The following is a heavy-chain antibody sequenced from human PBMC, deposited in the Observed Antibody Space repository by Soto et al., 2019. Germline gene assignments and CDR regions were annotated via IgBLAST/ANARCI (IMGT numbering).Heavy chain of an antibody. CDR1: GGTLSRSA. V-gene: IGHV1-69*01. J-gene: IGHJ4*02. CDR2: IIPIFGPA. CDR3: GTGSSWTKVES. D-gene: IGHD6-13*01. Sequence: QVQLVQSGAEVKKPGSSVKVSCKASGGTLSRSAISWVRQAPGQGLEWMAGIIPIFGPAIYAQKFRGRVSIIADESTRTAYMEMSSLRSENTAVYYCGTGSSWTKVESWGQGTLVTVSS.